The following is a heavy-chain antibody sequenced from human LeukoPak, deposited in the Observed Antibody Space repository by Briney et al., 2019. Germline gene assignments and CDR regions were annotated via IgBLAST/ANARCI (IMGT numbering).Heavy chain of an antibody. CDR1: GGSISSSSYY. D-gene: IGHD3-22*01. CDR3: AREGDYYDTSGTLDY. V-gene: IGHV4-39*07. Sequence: SETLSLTCTVSGGSISSSSYYWGWIRQPPGKGLEWIGNIYYSGSTYYNPSLKSRVTISVDTSKNQFSLKLSSVTAADTAMYYCAREGDYYDTSGTLDYWGQGTLVTVSS. J-gene: IGHJ4*02. CDR2: IYYSGST.